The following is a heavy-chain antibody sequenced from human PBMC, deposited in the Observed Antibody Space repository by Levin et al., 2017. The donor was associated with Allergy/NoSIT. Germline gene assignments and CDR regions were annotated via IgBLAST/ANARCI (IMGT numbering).Heavy chain of an antibody. V-gene: IGHV2-5*02. J-gene: IGHJ4*02. Sequence: SLTTSGVGVGWIRQPPGKALEWLALIYWDDDKRYSPALKNRLTITKDTSKNQVVLTMANVDPVDTATYYCAHKLSPHFDYWGQGTLVTVSS. CDR2: IYWDDDK. CDR1: SLTTSGVG. CDR3: AHKLSPHFDY. D-gene: IGHD5/OR15-5a*01.